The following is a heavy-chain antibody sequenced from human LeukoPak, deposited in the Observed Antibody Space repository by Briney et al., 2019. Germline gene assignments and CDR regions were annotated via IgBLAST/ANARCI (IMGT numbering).Heavy chain of an antibody. CDR3: ARLDTYYYDSSGYYEYFQH. CDR2: INPSGGST. Sequence: ASVKVSCKASGYTFTSYCMHWVRQAPGQGLEWMGIINPSGGSTSYAQKFQGRVTMTRDTSTSTVYMELSSLRSEDTAVYYCARLDTYYYDSSGYYEYFQHWGQGTLVTVSS. CDR1: GYTFTSYC. V-gene: IGHV1-46*01. D-gene: IGHD3-22*01. J-gene: IGHJ1*01.